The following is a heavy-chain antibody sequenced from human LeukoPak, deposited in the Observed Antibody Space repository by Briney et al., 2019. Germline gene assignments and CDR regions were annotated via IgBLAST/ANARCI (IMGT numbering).Heavy chain of an antibody. CDR3: ARRDYYDSSGYTDLDY. J-gene: IGHJ4*02. V-gene: IGHV1-2*02. CDR2: INPNSGGT. CDR1: GYTFTGYY. D-gene: IGHD3-22*01. Sequence: GASVKVSCKASGYTFTGYYMHWVRQAPGQGLEWMGWINPNSGGTNYAQKFQGMVTMTRDTSISTAYMELSSLRSEDTAVYYCARRDYYDSSGYTDLDYWGQGTLVTVSS.